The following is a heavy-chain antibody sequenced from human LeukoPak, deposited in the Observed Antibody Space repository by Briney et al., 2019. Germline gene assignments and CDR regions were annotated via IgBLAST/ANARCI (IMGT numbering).Heavy chain of an antibody. CDR1: GFTFSTYW. Sequence: GGSLRLSCAASGFTFSTYWIHWVRQAPGKGVVWVSRINSDGSSTTYADSVKGRFTISRDNAKNTVYLQMNSLRVEDTAVYYCARSIYYSYYYLDVWGKGTTVTVSS. V-gene: IGHV3-74*01. D-gene: IGHD2-2*01. CDR3: ARSIYYSYYYLDV. CDR2: INSDGSST. J-gene: IGHJ6*03.